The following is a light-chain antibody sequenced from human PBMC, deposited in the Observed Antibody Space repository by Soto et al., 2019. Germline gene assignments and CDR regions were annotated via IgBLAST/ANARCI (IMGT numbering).Light chain of an antibody. Sequence: VLTQPASVSGSPGQSITISCTGTSSDVGGYNYVSWYQQRPGKAPKLIIYEVTNRPSGVSNRFSGSKSGYTASLTISGLQAEDEADYYCSSYTSSSSHYVFGTGTKVTVL. CDR1: SSDVGGYNY. CDR2: EVT. CDR3: SSYTSSSSHYV. V-gene: IGLV2-14*01. J-gene: IGLJ1*01.